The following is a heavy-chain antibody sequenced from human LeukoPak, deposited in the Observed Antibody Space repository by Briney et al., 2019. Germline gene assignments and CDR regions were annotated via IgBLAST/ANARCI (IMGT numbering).Heavy chain of an antibody. CDR1: GDSVSSNGAA. Sequence: SQTLSLTCAISGDSVSSNGAAWNWIRQSPSRGLEWLGRTYYRSKWYNDYAVSVRSRITLNPDTSKNQFSLQLNSVTPDDTAVYYCARVEDSSGWFDYWGQGTLVTVSS. CDR2: TYYRSKWYN. CDR3: ARVEDSSGWFDY. V-gene: IGHV6-1*01. J-gene: IGHJ4*02. D-gene: IGHD6-19*01.